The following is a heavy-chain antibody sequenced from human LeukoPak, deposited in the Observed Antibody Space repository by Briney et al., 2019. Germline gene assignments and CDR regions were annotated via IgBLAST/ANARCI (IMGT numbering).Heavy chain of an antibody. J-gene: IGHJ4*02. CDR3: ASRQRYSSGWYFDY. CDR1: GNSISSSSYY. CDR2: INYSGST. V-gene: IGHV4-39*01. D-gene: IGHD6-19*01. Sequence: SETLSLTCTVSGNSISSSSYYWGWIRQPPGKGLEWIGNINYSGSTYYNPSLKSRVTMSVDTSKNQFSLKLNSVTAADTALYYCASRQRYSSGWYFDYWGQGTLVTVSS.